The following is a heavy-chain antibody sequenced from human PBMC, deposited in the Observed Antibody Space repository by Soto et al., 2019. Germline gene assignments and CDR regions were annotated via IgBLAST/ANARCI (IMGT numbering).Heavy chain of an antibody. J-gene: IGHJ5*02. D-gene: IGHD3-22*01. CDR2: FYSSGSI. CDR3: ARMYSSGSGWFHP. Sequence: LSLTCSVSGYSITAGGYYWSWIRQHPGKGLEWIGSFYSSGSIIYNPSLKSRVSISGDTSRNQFSMTLTSVTAADTALYYCARMYSSGSGWFHPWGQGTLVTVSS. CDR1: GYSITAGGYY. V-gene: IGHV4-31*03.